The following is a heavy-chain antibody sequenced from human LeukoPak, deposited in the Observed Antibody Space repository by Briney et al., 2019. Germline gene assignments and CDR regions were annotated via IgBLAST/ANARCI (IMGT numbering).Heavy chain of an antibody. CDR3: ARCPSRYCSGGSCYLDAFDL. V-gene: IGHV5-51*01. CDR1: GYSFTSYW. CDR2: IYPGDSDT. J-gene: IGHJ3*01. D-gene: IGHD2-15*01. Sequence: GESLKISCKGSGYSFTSYWIGWGRQMPGKGLEWMGIIYPGDSDTRYSPSFQGQVSFSADKSISTAYLQWSSLRASDTAMYYCARCPSRYCSGGSCYLDAFDLWGQGTMVTVSS.